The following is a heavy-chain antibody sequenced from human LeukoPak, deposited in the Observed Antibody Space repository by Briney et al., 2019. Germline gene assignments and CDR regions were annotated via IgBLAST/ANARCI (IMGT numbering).Heavy chain of an antibody. D-gene: IGHD2-2*01. CDR1: GGTFSSYA. CDR2: IIPILGIA. Sequence: GASVTVSCKASGGTFSSYAISWVRQAPGQGLEWMGRIIPILGIANYAQKFQGRVTITADKSTSTAYMELSSLRSEDTAVYYCAREYCSSTSCSRHYYYGMDVWGQGTTVTVSS. J-gene: IGHJ6*02. V-gene: IGHV1-69*04. CDR3: AREYCSSTSCSRHYYYGMDV.